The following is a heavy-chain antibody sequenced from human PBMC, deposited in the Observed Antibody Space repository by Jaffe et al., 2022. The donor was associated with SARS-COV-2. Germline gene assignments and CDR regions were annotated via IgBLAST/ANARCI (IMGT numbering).Heavy chain of an antibody. D-gene: IGHD6-13*01. Sequence: EVQLVESGGGLVQPGRSLRLSCTASGFTFGDYAMSWVRQAPGKGLEWVGFIRSKAYGGTTEYAASVKGRFTISRDDSKSIAYLQMNSLKTEDTAVYYCTRGRGSSWLSPNPYFDYWGQGTLVTVSS. J-gene: IGHJ4*02. V-gene: IGHV3-49*04. CDR2: IRSKAYGGTT. CDR1: GFTFGDYA. CDR3: TRGRGSSWLSPNPYFDY.